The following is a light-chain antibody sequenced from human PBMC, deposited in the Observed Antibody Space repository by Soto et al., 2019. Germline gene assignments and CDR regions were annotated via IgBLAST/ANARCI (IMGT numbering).Light chain of an antibody. V-gene: IGKV3-15*01. J-gene: IGKJ2*01. CDR1: QSISSE. CDR2: GAS. CDR3: QQGHNWPLT. Sequence: EIVMTQSPATLSVSPGERATLSCRASQSISSELAWYQQRPGQPPRLLIYGASTRAPGVPDRFTGSGSGSDFTLAISGLQSEDFAVYYGQQGHNWPLTFGQGTRLEV.